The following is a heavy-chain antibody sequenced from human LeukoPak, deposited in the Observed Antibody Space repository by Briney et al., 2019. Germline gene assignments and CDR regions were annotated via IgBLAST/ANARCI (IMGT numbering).Heavy chain of an antibody. CDR1: GFAVSSNY. CDR3: VRDGGVSGYDLLDY. D-gene: IGHD5-12*01. V-gene: IGHV3-66*01. CDR2: FYSGGST. J-gene: IGHJ4*02. Sequence: GGSLRLSCAASGFAVSSNYMNWVRQAPGKGLEWLSVFYSGGSTDYADSVKGRFTMSRDNSKNTLYLQMNSLRAEDTAVYYCVRDGGVSGYDLLDYWGQGTLVTVSS.